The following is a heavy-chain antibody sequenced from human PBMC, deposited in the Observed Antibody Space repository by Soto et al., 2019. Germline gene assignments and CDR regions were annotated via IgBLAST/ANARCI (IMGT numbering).Heavy chain of an antibody. V-gene: IGHV4-34*01. J-gene: IGHJ5*02. Sequence: SETLSLTRAVYGGYFSGYYWHWIRQPPGKWLEWIWEITHRGSSNYNPSLKSRVNISVDKSKNQFSLNLSPVTAADTAVYYCATGGITMIVFGYPRRGAVWFDPWGQGTRVT. CDR1: GGYFSGYY. D-gene: IGHD3-22*01. CDR3: ATGGITMIVFGYPRRGAVWFDP. CDR2: ITHRGSS.